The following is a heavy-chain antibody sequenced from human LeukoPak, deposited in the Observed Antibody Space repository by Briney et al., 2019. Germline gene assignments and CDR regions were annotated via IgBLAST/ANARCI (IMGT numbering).Heavy chain of an antibody. V-gene: IGHV1-2*02. CDR1: GYTFTGYY. CDR2: INPNSGGT. J-gene: IGHJ4*02. Sequence: GASVKVSCKASGYTFTGYYMHWVRQAPGQGLEWMGWINPNSGGTNYAQKFQGRVTMTRDTSISTAYMELSRLRSDDTAVYYCARWFGEFSYYFDYWGQGTLVTVSS. D-gene: IGHD3-10*01. CDR3: ARWFGEFSYYFDY.